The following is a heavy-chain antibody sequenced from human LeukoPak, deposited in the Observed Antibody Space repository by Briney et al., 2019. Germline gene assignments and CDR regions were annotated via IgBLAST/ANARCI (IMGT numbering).Heavy chain of an antibody. CDR2: ISSSGSTI. CDR1: GFAFSSYE. D-gene: IGHD2-15*01. V-gene: IGHV3-48*03. CDR3: AREVCSGGSCYLSFDIDY. Sequence: GGSLRLSCSDSGFAFSSYEMNWVRQAPGKGLEWVSYISSSGSTIYYADSVKGRFTISRDNAKNSLYLQMNSLRAEDTAVYYCAREVCSGGSCYLSFDIDYWGQGTLVTVSS. J-gene: IGHJ4*02.